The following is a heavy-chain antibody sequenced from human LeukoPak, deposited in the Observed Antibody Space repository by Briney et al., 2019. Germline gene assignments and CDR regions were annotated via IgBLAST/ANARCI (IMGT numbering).Heavy chain of an antibody. J-gene: IGHJ4*02. CDR2: ISTSGST. D-gene: IGHD1-26*01. V-gene: IGHV4-4*07. CDR3: AGEGGSYWFLDN. CDR1: GDSISGYY. Sequence: KPSETLSLTCTVSGDSISGYYWSWIRQPAGKGLEWIGRISTSGSTNYNPSLKSRVTMSVDTSKNQVSLNLTSVTAADTAVYYCAGEGGSYWFLDNWGQGTLVTVSS.